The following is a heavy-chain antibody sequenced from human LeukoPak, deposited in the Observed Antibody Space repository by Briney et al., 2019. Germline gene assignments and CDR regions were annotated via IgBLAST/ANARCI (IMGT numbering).Heavy chain of an antibody. D-gene: IGHD4-17*01. CDR3: ARHSHDYGDYYFDY. Sequence: PSETLSLTCTVSGGSISSSSYYWGGIRQPPGKGLEWIGSIYYSGSTYYNPSLKSRVTISVDASKNQFSLKLSSVAAADTAVYYCARHSHDYGDYYFDYWGQGTLVTVSS. CDR1: GGSISSSSYY. J-gene: IGHJ4*02. V-gene: IGHV4-39*01. CDR2: IYYSGST.